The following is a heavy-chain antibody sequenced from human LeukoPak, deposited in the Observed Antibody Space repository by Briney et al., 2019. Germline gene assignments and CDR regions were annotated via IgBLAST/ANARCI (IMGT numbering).Heavy chain of an antibody. CDR1: GLTGSHNY. Sequence: GGSLRLSCAASGLTGSHNYVSWVRQAPGKGLEWVSAISGSGGSTNYADSVKGRVTVSRDNSKSTLYLQMNSLRAEDTAVYYCAKSSYYDSSGYYREYYFDYWGQGTLVTVSS. D-gene: IGHD3-22*01. J-gene: IGHJ4*02. CDR3: AKSSYYDSSGYYREYYFDY. CDR2: ISGSGGST. V-gene: IGHV3-23*01.